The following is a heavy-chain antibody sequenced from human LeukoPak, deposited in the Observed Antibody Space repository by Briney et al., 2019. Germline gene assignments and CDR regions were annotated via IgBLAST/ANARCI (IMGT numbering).Heavy chain of an antibody. J-gene: IGHJ4*02. D-gene: IGHD4-17*01. CDR3: ARFTVTTSNFDY. Sequence: SETLSLTCAVSGGSISSSNWWSWVRQPPGKGLEWIGYIYYSGSTNYNPSLKSRVTISVDTSKNQFSLKLSSVTAADTAVYYCARFTVTTSNFDYWGQGTLVTVSS. V-gene: IGHV4-4*02. CDR1: GGSISSSNW. CDR2: IYYSGST.